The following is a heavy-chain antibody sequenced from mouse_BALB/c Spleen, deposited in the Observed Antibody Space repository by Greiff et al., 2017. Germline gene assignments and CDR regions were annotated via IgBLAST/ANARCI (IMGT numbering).Heavy chain of an antibody. CDR1: GYAFTNYL. CDR3: ARAYDGFAY. V-gene: IGHV1-54*01. J-gene: IGHJ3*01. CDR2: INPGSGGT. D-gene: IGHD2-14*01. Sequence: VQLKESGAELVRPGTSVKVSCKASGYAFTNYLIEWVKQRPGQGLEWIGVINPGSGGTNYNEKFKGKATLTADKSSSTAYMQLSSLTSDDSAVYFCARAYDGFAYWGQGTLVTVSA.